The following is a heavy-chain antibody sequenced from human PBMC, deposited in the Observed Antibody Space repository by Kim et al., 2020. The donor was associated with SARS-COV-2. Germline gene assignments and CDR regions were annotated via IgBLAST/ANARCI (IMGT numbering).Heavy chain of an antibody. CDR3: ARGPLLRSQTGDAFDI. CDR1: GGSISSSSYY. J-gene: IGHJ3*02. CDR2: IYYSGST. V-gene: IGHV4-39*07. Sequence: SETLSLTCTVSGGSISSSSYYWGWIRQPPGKGLEWIGSIYYSGSTYYNPSLKSRVTISVDTSKNQFSLKLSSVTAADTAVYYCARGPLLRSQTGDAFDIWGQGTMVTVSS. D-gene: IGHD2-15*01.